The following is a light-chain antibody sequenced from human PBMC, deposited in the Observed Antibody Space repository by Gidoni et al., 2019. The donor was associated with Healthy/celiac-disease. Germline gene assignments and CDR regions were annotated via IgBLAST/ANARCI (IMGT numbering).Light chain of an antibody. J-gene: IGKJ4*01. V-gene: IGKV1-33*01. Sequence: DIQMTQSPSSLSASVGDRVTITCQASQDISNYLNWYQQKPGKAPKLLIDDASKLETGVPSRFSGSGCGTDFTFTISSLQPEDIATYYCQQYDNLPLTFGGGTKVEIK. CDR2: DAS. CDR3: QQYDNLPLT. CDR1: QDISNY.